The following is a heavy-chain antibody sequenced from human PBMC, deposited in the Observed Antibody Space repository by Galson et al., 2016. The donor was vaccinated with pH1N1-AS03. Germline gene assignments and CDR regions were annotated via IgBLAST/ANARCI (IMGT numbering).Heavy chain of an antibody. D-gene: IGHD3-16*01. Sequence: SLRLSCAASGITINNNYMSWVRQAPGKGLEWVSVIYGGGDTFYADSVKGRFTISRDNSKNTVYLQMNSLRVEDTAVYYCAREPWGSTQGEYWGKGTLVTVSS. CDR2: IYGGGDT. CDR3: AREPWGSTQGEY. CDR1: GITINNNY. J-gene: IGHJ4*02. V-gene: IGHV3-53*01.